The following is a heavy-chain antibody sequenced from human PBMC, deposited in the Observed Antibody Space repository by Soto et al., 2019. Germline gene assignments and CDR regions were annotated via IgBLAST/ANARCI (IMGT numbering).Heavy chain of an antibody. CDR1: GGAVSSGTYY. CDR3: TRGRDYDISPFDY. CDR2: IYFTGST. Sequence: SETLSLTCTASGGAVSSGTYYWSWIRQPPGKGLEWIGHIYFTGSTNYNPSLKSRVTMSLDTSRNQFSLKLSSVTAADTAVYYCTRGRDYDISPFDYWGQGTLVTSPQ. J-gene: IGHJ4*02. V-gene: IGHV4-61*01. D-gene: IGHD3-9*01.